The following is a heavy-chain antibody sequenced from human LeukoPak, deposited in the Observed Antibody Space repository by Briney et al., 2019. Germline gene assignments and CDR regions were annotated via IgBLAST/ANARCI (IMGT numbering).Heavy chain of an antibody. CDR3: AREAGYCSSTSCYARYNWFDP. CDR1: GGTFSSYA. Sequence: GASVKVSCKASGGTFSSYAISWVRQAPGQGLEWMGIINPSGGSTSYAQKFQGRVTMTRDTSTSTVYMELSSLRSEDTAVYYCAREAGYCSSTSCYARYNWFDPWGQGTLVTVSS. J-gene: IGHJ5*02. V-gene: IGHV1-46*01. CDR2: INPSGGST. D-gene: IGHD2-2*03.